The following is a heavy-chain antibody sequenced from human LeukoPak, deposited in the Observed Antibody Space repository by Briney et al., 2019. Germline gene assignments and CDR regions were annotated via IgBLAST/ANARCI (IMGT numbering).Heavy chain of an antibody. CDR1: GFTFSDYY. D-gene: IGHD3-22*01. J-gene: IGHJ4*02. CDR3: ARDDGDSSGYYYGH. Sequence: GGSLRLSCAASGFTFSDYYMSWIRQAPGKELEWVSYISSSGSTIYYSDSVKGRFTISRDNAKNSLYLQMNSLRAEDTAVYYCARDDGDSSGYYYGHWGQGTLVTVSS. V-gene: IGHV3-11*04. CDR2: ISSSGSTI.